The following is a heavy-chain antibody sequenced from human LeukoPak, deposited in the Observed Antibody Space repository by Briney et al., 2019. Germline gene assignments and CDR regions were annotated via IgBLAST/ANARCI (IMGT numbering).Heavy chain of an antibody. V-gene: IGHV3-64*01. CDR3: AGGSSWYLDY. D-gene: IGHD6-13*01. J-gene: IGHJ4*02. CDR1: GFTFITYP. CDR2: ITSNGVGT. Sequence: PGGSLRLSCAASGFTFITYPMHWVRQAPGKGLEYVSSITSNGVGTYYANSVKGRFTIPRDNSKNTLYLEMGSLRAEDMAVYCCAGGSSWYLDYWGQGTLVTVSS.